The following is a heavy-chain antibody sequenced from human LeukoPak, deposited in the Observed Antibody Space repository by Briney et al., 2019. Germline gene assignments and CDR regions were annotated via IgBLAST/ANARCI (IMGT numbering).Heavy chain of an antibody. CDR2: ISGSGGST. CDR3: AKDASPRYYDILTGYYRVDY. CDR1: GFTFSSYG. J-gene: IGHJ4*02. Sequence: TGGSLTLSCAASGFTFSSYGMSWVGQAPGKGLEWVSAISGSGGSTYFADSVKGRFTISRENSKNTLYLQMNSLRAEDTAVYYCAKDASPRYYDILTGYYRVDYWGQGTLVTVSS. D-gene: IGHD3-9*01. V-gene: IGHV3-23*01.